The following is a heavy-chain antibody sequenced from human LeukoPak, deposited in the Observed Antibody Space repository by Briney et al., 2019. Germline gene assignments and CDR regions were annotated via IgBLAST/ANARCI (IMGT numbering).Heavy chain of an antibody. J-gene: IGHJ4*02. CDR2: IYTSGST. Sequence: PSETLSLTCTVSGGSISSGSYYWSWIRQPAGKGLEWIGRIYTSGSTNYNPSLKSRVTISVDTSKNQFSLKLSSVTAADTAVYYCARGGYCSSTSCKENWGQGTLVTVSS. CDR1: GGSISSGSYY. CDR3: ARGGYCSSTSCKEN. V-gene: IGHV4-61*02. D-gene: IGHD2-2*01.